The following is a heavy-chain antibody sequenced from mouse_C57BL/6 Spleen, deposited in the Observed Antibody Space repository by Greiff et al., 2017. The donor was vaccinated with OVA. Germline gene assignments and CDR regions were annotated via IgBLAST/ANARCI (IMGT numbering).Heavy chain of an antibody. CDR2: IYPGSGNT. J-gene: IGHJ3*01. CDR1: GYTFTDYY. V-gene: IGHV1-76*01. D-gene: IGHD1-1*01. CDR3: ASDYYGSRVAY. Sequence: VQLQQSGAELVRPGASVKLSCKASGYTFTDYYINWVKQRPGQGLEWIARIYPGSGNTYYNEKFKGKATLTAEKSSSTAYMQLSSLTSEDSAVYFCASDYYGSRVAYWGQGTLVTVSA.